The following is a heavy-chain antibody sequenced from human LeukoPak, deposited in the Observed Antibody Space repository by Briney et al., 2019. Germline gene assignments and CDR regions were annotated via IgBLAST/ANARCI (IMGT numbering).Heavy chain of an antibody. Sequence: ASVKVSCKASAYTFTSSAFTWVRQAPGQGLEWMGWISAYNGNTNYAQKFQGRVTITADESTSTAYMELSSLRSEDTAVYYCARDNGDPGGYFDYWGQGTLVTVSS. CDR1: AYTFTSSA. J-gene: IGHJ4*02. D-gene: IGHD4-17*01. CDR2: ISAYNGNT. CDR3: ARDNGDPGGYFDY. V-gene: IGHV1-18*01.